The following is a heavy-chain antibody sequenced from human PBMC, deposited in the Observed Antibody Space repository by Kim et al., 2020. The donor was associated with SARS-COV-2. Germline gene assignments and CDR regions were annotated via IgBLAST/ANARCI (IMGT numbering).Heavy chain of an antibody. J-gene: IGHJ5*02. V-gene: IGHV4-39*07. CDR3: ARDYGILTGYYSNWFDP. Sequence: LKSRVNISVDTHKNQFSLRLSAVTAADTAVYYCARDYGILTGYYSNWFDPWGQGTLVTVSS. D-gene: IGHD3-9*01.